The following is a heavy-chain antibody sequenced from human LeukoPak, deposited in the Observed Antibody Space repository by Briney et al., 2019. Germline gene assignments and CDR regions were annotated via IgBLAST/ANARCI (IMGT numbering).Heavy chain of an antibody. CDR1: GFTFSSYG. V-gene: IGHV3-33*01. J-gene: IGHJ4*02. D-gene: IGHD6-13*01. CDR2: IWYDGSNK. Sequence: PVGSLRLSCAASGFTFSSYGMHWVRQAPGKGLEWVAVIWYDGSNKYYADSVKGRFTISRDNSKNTLYLQMNSLRAEDTAVYYCARGIAAAGTDYWGQGTLVTVSS. CDR3: ARGIAAAGTDY.